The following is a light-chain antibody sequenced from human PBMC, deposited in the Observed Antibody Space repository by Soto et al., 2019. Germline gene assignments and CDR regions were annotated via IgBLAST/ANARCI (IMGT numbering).Light chain of an antibody. V-gene: IGKV2-30*01. CDR1: QSLVDNDGYSY. CDR3: MQGTHWPYT. Sequence: VVMTQSPLSLPVTLGEPASVSCRSSQSLVDNDGYSYLSWFQQRPGQSPRRLIYKISNRDSGVPHRFSGSGSDTDFTLKISRVEPEDVAVYYCMQGTHWPYTFGQGTQLEIK. J-gene: IGKJ2*01. CDR2: KIS.